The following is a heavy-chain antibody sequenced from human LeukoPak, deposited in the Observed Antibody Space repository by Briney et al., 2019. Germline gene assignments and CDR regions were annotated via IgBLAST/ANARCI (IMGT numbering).Heavy chain of an antibody. D-gene: IGHD6-13*01. Sequence: PGGSLRLSCAASGFTFSSYEMNWVRQAPGKGLEWVSYISSSGSTIYYADSVKGRFTISRDNAKNSLYLQMNSLRAEDTAVYLCAAAAPSDAFDIWGQGTMVTVSS. CDR3: AAAAPSDAFDI. V-gene: IGHV3-48*03. CDR1: GFTFSSYE. CDR2: ISSSGSTI. J-gene: IGHJ3*02.